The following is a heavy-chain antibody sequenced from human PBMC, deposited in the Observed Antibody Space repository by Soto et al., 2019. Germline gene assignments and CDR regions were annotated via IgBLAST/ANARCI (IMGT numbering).Heavy chain of an antibody. CDR3: GRDLLATASARWYFYYGLDV. V-gene: IGHV4-59*02. D-gene: IGHD3-3*02. CDR1: GASVNSYY. J-gene: IGHJ6*02. Sequence: QVELQESGPGLVKPSENLSLACSVFGASVNSYYWSWIRQSPGRGLEWIGHIFNSGTIHYNPSLKSRVTMSVDSSKNQVSLKMNSVTAADTAIYYCGRDLLATASARWYFYYGLDVWGQGTAVTISS. CDR2: IFNSGTI.